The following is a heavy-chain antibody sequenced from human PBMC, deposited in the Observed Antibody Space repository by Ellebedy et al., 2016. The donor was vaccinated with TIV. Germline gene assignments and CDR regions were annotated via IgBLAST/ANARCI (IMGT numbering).Heavy chain of an antibody. J-gene: IGHJ3*02. CDR2: IDLDDDT. Sequence: SGPTLVKPTQTLTLTCTLSGLLVISNGMRVNWIRHPPGKALEWPARIDLDDDTFYSTPLKTRLTISKDTSKNQVVLTMTEMDPVDTATYYCARNSRDDFDIWGQGTRVTVSS. CDR1: GLLVISNGMR. CDR3: ARNSRDDFDI. V-gene: IGHV2-70*04.